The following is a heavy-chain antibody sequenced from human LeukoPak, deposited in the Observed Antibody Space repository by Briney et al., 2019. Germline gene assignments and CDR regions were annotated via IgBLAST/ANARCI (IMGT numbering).Heavy chain of an antibody. V-gene: IGHV3-64D*09. J-gene: IGHJ4*02. CDR1: GFTFSSYA. CDR3: VKNDRLAVAGINYFDY. D-gene: IGHD6-19*01. CDR2: ISSNGGST. Sequence: GGSLRLSCSASGFTFSSYAMHWARQAPGKGLEYVSAISSNGGSTYYADSVKGRFTISRDNSKNTLYLQMSSLRAEDTAVYYCVKNDRLAVAGINYFDYWGQGTLVTVSS.